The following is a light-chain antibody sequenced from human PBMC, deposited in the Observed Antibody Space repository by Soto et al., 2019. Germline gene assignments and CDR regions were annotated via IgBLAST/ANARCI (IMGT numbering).Light chain of an antibody. Sequence: EIVLTQSPGTLSLSPGERATLSCRASQSVSSSYLAWYQQNPGQAPRLLIYGASSRATGIPDRFSGSGSGTDFTLTISRLEPEDFAVYYCQQYGSSPWTVGQGTKVEIK. CDR2: GAS. V-gene: IGKV3-20*01. J-gene: IGKJ1*01. CDR1: QSVSSSY. CDR3: QQYGSSPWT.